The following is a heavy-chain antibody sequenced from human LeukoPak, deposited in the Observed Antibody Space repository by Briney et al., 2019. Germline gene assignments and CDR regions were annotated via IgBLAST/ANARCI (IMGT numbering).Heavy chain of an antibody. V-gene: IGHV1-8*03. CDR1: GYTFTSYD. D-gene: IGHD6-19*01. Sequence: GASVKVSCKTSGYTFTSYDINWVRQATGQGLEWMGWMNPNSGNTGYAQKFQGRVTITRNTSISTAYMELSSLRSEDTAVYYCARGGSGGWYFLGFNDAFDIWGQGTMVTVSS. CDR3: ARGGSGGWYFLGFNDAFDI. J-gene: IGHJ3*02. CDR2: MNPNSGNT.